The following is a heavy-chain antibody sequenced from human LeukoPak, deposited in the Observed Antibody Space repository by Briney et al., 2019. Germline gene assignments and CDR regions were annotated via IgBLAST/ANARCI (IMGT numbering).Heavy chain of an antibody. CDR3: ATGYYDSSGLYYFDY. D-gene: IGHD3-22*01. CDR2: IYYSGST. V-gene: IGHV4-31*03. J-gene: IGHJ4*02. Sequence: SETLSLTCTVSGGSISSGGYYWSWIRQHPGKGLEWIGYIYYSGSTYYNPSLKSRVTISVDTSKNQFSLKLSSVIAADTAVYYCATGYYDSSGLYYFDYWGQGTLVTVSS. CDR1: GGSISSGGYY.